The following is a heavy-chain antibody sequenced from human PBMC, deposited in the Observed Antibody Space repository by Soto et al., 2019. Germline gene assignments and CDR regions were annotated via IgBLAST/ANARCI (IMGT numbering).Heavy chain of an antibody. CDR3: ARVDYDSGKSFDY. V-gene: IGHV4-31*03. CDR2: IYYSGST. D-gene: IGHD3-10*01. Sequence: PWETLSLTCTVSGGSISSGGYYWSWIRQHPGKGLEWIGYIYYSGSTYYNPSLRSRVTISVDTSKNQFSLKLSSVTAADTAVYFCARVDYDSGKSFDYWGQGTLVTVSS. CDR1: GGSISSGGYY. J-gene: IGHJ4*02.